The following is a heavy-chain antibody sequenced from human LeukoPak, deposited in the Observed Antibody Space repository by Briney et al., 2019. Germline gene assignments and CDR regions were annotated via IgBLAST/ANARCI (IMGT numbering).Heavy chain of an antibody. J-gene: IGHJ3*01. CDR2: IWSSGDHT. CDR3: AKDPNGDYIGAFDV. V-gene: IGHV3-23*01. Sequence: PGGSLRLSCAASGFTFSSYAMSWVRQAPGKGLEWVSSIWSSGDHTKYADSVRGRVTVSRDKTKNTLYLQMNDLRVDDTAVYYCAKDPNGDYIGAFDVWGQGIMVTVSS. D-gene: IGHD2-8*01. CDR1: GFTFSSYA.